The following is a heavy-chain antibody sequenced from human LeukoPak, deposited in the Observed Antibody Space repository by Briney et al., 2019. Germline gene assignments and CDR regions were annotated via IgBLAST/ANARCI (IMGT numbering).Heavy chain of an antibody. V-gene: IGHV3-30*03. CDR3: ARVRSGYYPGAFDI. D-gene: IGHD3-22*01. CDR1: GFTFSSYG. CDR2: ISYDGSNK. J-gene: IGHJ3*02. Sequence: GGSLRLSCAASGFTFSSYGMHWVRQAPGKGLEWVAVISYDGSNKYYADSVKGRFTISRDNSKNTLYLQMNSLRAEDTAVYYCARVRSGYYPGAFDIWGQGTMVTVSS.